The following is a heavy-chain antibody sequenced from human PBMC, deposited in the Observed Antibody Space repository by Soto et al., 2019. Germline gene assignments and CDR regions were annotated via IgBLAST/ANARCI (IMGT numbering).Heavy chain of an antibody. J-gene: IGHJ6*02. V-gene: IGHV1-69*01. Sequence: QVQLVQSGAEVKKPGSSVKVSCKASGGTFSSYAISWVRQAPGQGLEWMGGIIPIFGTANYAQKFQGRVTITADESTSTAYMELSSLRYEDTAVYYCLYDFWSGYPEYYYYGMDVWGQGTTVTVSS. CDR1: GGTFSSYA. CDR3: LYDFWSGYPEYYYYGMDV. D-gene: IGHD3-3*01. CDR2: IIPIFGTA.